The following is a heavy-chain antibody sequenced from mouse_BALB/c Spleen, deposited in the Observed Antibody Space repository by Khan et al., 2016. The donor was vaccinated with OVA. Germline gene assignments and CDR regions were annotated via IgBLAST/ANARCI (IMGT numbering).Heavy chain of an antibody. V-gene: IGHV1S81*02. D-gene: IGHD1-1*01. CDR3: ARIKKIVATYFDY. Sequence: VQLQQSGAELVKAAASVKMSCKASGYTFTSYWMHWVKQRLGQGLEWFAETNPTNGRTYYNEKFKSKATLTVDKSSSTAYMLLSGPTFEDSAVYYCARIKKIVATYFDYWGQGTTLTVSS. J-gene: IGHJ2*01. CDR1: GYTFTSYW. CDR2: TNPTNGRT.